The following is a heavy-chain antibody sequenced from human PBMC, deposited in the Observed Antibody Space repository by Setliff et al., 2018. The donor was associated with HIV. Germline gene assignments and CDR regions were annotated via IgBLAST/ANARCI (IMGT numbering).Heavy chain of an antibody. CDR3: ARGHYSSSAG. Sequence: PGGSLRLSCVASGFPFSTYWMNWVRQAPGKGLEWVANIKADGSEKYYVDSVKGRFTISRDNAKNSLFLQMNNLRAGDTAVYYCARGHYSSSAGWGRGALVTVSS. CDR1: GFPFSTYW. J-gene: IGHJ4*02. CDR2: IKADGSEK. V-gene: IGHV3-7*03. D-gene: IGHD6-6*01.